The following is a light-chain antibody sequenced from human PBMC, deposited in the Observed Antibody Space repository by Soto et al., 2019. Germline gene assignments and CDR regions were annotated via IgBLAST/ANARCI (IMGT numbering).Light chain of an antibody. CDR2: GAS. Sequence: EIVLTQSPGTLSLSPGERATLSCRASQSVSSSYLAWYQQKPGQAPRLLIYGASSRATGIPDRFSGSGSGTDFTLIISRLEPEDFGVYYCQQYGSSPLTFGGGTKVEIK. V-gene: IGKV3-20*01. CDR3: QQYGSSPLT. J-gene: IGKJ4*01. CDR1: QSVSSSY.